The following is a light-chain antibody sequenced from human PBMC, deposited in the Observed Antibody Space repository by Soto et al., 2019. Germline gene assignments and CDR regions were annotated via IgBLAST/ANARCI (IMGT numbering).Light chain of an antibody. Sequence: DIQMTQSPSSLSASLGDSVTITCRASQNIFTYLNWYQQKPGKAPKLLIYAASRLQGAVPSTFSGSGSGTEFTLTISRLQREDVATYFCQQGYSTPLTFGQGTKVEIK. CDR1: QNIFTY. J-gene: IGKJ1*01. V-gene: IGKV1-39*01. CDR3: QQGYSTPLT. CDR2: AAS.